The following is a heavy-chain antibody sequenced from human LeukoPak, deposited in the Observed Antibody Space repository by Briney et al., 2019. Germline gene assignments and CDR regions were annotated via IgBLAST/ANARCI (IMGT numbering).Heavy chain of an antibody. D-gene: IGHD6-13*01. CDR3: ARDSSSWYGYYYYYMDV. Sequence: ASVKVSCKASGYTFTSYAMNWVRQAPGQGLEWMGWINTNTGNPTYAQGFTGRFVFSLDTSVSTAYLQISSLKAEDTAVYYCARDSSSWYGYYYYYMDVWGKGTTVTVSS. J-gene: IGHJ6*03. V-gene: IGHV7-4-1*02. CDR2: INTNTGNP. CDR1: GYTFTSYA.